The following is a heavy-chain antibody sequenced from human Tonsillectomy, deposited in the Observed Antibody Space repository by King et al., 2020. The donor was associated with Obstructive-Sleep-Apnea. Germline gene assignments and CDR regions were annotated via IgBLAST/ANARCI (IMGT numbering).Heavy chain of an antibody. CDR1: GFTFSSYG. J-gene: IGHJ4*02. V-gene: IGHV3-30*18. CDR3: AKVWFGELWDY. Sequence: VQLVESGGGVVQPGRSLRLSCAASGFTFSSYGMHWGRQAPGKGLEWVAVISDYGSNKYYADSVKGRFTISRDNSKTTLYLQMNSLRAEDTAVYYCAKVWFGELWDYWGQGTLVTVSS. D-gene: IGHD3-10*01. CDR2: ISDYGSNK.